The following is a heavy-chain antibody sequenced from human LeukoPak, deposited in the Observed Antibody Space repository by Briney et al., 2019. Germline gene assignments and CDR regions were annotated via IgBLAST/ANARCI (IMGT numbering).Heavy chain of an antibody. CDR1: GFSLSTSGVG. V-gene: IGHV2-5*02. CDR3: ALSHYDGSAYYQYYFDY. CDR2: IYWDDDK. J-gene: IGHJ4*02. Sequence: SGPTLVNPTQTLTLTCTLSGFSLSTSGVGVGWIRQPPGKALEWLALIYWDDDKQYSPSLKSRLTITKDTSKNQVVLTMTNMDPVDTATYYCALSHYDGSAYYQYYFDYWGQGTLVTVSS. D-gene: IGHD3-22*01.